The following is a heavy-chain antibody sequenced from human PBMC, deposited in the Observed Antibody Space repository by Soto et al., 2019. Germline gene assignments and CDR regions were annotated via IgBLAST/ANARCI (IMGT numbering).Heavy chain of an antibody. CDR2: ISVYNGNT. Sequence: GASVKVSCKASGYTFTSYGISWVRQAPGQGLEWMGWISVYNGNTNYAQKLQGRVTMTTDTSTNTAYMGLRSLRSDDTAVYYCVREIGYWGQGTLVTVSS. J-gene: IGHJ4*02. V-gene: IGHV1-18*01. CDR3: VREIGY. CDR1: GYTFTSYG.